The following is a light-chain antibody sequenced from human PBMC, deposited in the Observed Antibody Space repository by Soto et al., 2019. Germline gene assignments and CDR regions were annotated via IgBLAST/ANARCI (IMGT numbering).Light chain of an antibody. Sequence: QSALTQPASVSGPPGQSITISCTGTSSDLGNYNYVSWYQQHPGKGPKLMIYEVTNRPSGVSNRFSGSKSGNTGSLTISGLQAEDEADYYCSSYTTSTTVVFGGGTKLTVL. CDR1: SSDLGNYNY. CDR3: SSYTTSTTVV. V-gene: IGLV2-14*01. CDR2: EVT. J-gene: IGLJ2*01.